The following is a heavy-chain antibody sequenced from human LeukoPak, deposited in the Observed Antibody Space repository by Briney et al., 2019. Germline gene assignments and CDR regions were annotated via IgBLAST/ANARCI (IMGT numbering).Heavy chain of an antibody. V-gene: IGHV3-23*01. Sequence: PGGSLRLSCTVSGFTVSSNSMSWVRQAPGKGLEWVSAISGSGQSTNYADSVRGRFTISRDNSKNTLYLQMSSLRGEDTAIYYCAKRGHLSRDYTYGFVGWGQGTLVTVSS. J-gene: IGHJ4*02. CDR3: AKRGHLSRDYTYGFVG. D-gene: IGHD5-18*01. CDR1: GFTVSSNS. CDR2: ISGSGQST.